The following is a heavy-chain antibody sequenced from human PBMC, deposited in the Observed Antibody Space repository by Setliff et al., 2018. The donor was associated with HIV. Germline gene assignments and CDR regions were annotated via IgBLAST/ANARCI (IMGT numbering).Heavy chain of an antibody. CDR1: GVSIDKNY. CDR3: AKDAGVTGGLYRYYIDA. J-gene: IGHJ6*03. CDR2: VYMSGKT. Sequence: PSETLSLTCTVSGVSIDKNYWSWVRRPPGKGLEWIGRVYMSGKTNYSPSLKSRVTMSADTSKNQVPLKLTSVTAADTAVYYCAKDAGVTGGLYRYYIDAWGNGTTVTVSS. D-gene: IGHD2-8*01. V-gene: IGHV4-4*07.